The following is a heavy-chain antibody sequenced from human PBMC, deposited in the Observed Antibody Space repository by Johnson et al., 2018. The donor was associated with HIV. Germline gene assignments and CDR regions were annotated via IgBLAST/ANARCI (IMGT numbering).Heavy chain of an antibody. V-gene: IGHV3-30*04. Sequence: QMLLVESGGGVVQPGRSLRLSCAASGFTFSSYAMHWVRQAPGKGLEWVAVISYDGSNKYYADSVKGRFTISRDNSKNTRYLQMNSLRAEDTAVYYWASKAAGTMHAFDIWGQGTMVTVSS. J-gene: IGHJ3*02. D-gene: IGHD6-13*01. CDR2: ISYDGSNK. CDR1: GFTFSSYA. CDR3: ASKAAGTMHAFDI.